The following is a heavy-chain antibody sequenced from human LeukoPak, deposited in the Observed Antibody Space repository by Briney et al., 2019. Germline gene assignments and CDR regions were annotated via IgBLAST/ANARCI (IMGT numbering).Heavy chain of an antibody. CDR3: ARVKGAPLRYFDWSYFDY. CDR1: GGSISTYF. CDR2: IHYSGST. D-gene: IGHD3-9*01. V-gene: IGHV4-59*01. Sequence: SETLSLTCTVSGGSISTYFWTWIRQPPGKGLEWIGYIHYSGSTNSSPSLKSRLTISVDTSKNQLSLNLSSVTAADTAVYYCARVKGAPLRYFDWSYFDYWGQGTLVTVSS. J-gene: IGHJ4*02.